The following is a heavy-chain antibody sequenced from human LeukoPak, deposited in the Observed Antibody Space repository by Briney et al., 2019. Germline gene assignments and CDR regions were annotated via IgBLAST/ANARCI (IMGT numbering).Heavy chain of an antibody. CDR3: ARVSSGDSGFRY. CDR2: ITPLFGTA. D-gene: IGHD6-19*01. CDR1: GGTFTKYT. V-gene: IGHV1-69*13. Sequence: SVKVSCKSSGGTFTKYTISWVRHRPGQGLEWVGGITPLFGTANHAQKFQGRVTITADESASTAYMELSSLRSEDTAVYYCARVSSGDSGFRYGGQGTVVSVSS. J-gene: IGHJ4*02.